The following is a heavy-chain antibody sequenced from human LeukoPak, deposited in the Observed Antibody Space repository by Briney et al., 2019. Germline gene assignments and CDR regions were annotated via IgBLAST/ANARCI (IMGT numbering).Heavy chain of an antibody. V-gene: IGHV3-21*01. J-gene: IGHJ4*02. CDR3: ERETPGGSSWYDFDY. CDR2: ISSSSNYI. D-gene: IGHD6-13*01. CDR1: GFTFNTYS. Sequence: PGGSLRLSCAASGFTFNTYSMNWVRQAPGKGLEWISSISSSSNYIYYADSVKGRFTISRDNAKNSLYLQMTSLRAEDTAVYYCERETPGGSSWYDFDYWGQGTLVTVSS.